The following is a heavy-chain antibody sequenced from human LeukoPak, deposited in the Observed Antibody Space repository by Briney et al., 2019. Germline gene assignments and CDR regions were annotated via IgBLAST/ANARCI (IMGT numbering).Heavy chain of an antibody. Sequence: GGSLRLSCAASGFTLSDYWMHWVRQVPGEGPVWDSRINGDGRSTTYADSVKGRFTISRDNAKNTIFLQMTSLRDEDTAVYYCTRGGLTGQMAAFDYWGQGALVTVSS. CDR3: TRGGLTGQMAAFDY. D-gene: IGHD3-9*01. CDR1: GFTLSDYW. CDR2: INGDGRST. V-gene: IGHV3-74*01. J-gene: IGHJ4*02.